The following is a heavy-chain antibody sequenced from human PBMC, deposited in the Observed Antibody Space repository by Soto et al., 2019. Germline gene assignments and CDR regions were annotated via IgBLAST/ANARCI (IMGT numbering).Heavy chain of an antibody. J-gene: IGHJ5*01. D-gene: IGHD4-4*01. V-gene: IGHV5-51*01. CDR2: IFPRDSDT. CDR3: ARLGSPLQPIDS. CDR1: GYTFTNYW. Sequence: PGESLKISCQASGYTFTNYWIAWVRHMPGRGLEWMGLIFPRDSDTRYNSSFEGQVTISTDRSIATAYLQWTSLKASDTATYFCARLGSPLQPIDSWGQGTPVTVSS.